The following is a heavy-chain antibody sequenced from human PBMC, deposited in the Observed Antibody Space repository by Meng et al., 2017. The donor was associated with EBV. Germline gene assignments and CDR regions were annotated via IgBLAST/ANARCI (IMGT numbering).Heavy chain of an antibody. CDR2: ISSNSIDI. J-gene: IGHJ4*02. CDR3: ARDRTSNRFDY. CDR1: GFTLRSYS. D-gene: IGHD2-8*01. Sequence: VQLEESGGGLVKPGESLILSCAASGFTLRSYSMNWVRLAPGKGLEWVSSISSNSIDIYYADLVKGRFTISRDNAKNSLFLQMNSLRAEDTAVYYCARDRTSNRFDYWGQGTLVTVSS. V-gene: IGHV3-21*01.